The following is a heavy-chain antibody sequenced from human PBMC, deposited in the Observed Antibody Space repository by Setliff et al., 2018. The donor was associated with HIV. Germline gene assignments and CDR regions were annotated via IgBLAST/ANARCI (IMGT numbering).Heavy chain of an antibody. CDR3: TTCGGDCYSLLQH. D-gene: IGHD2-21*02. CDR1: GFSFNNAW. J-gene: IGHJ1*01. Sequence: PGGSLRLSCAASGFSFNNAWMSWVRQAPGKGLEWVGRIKSKTDGGATDYAAPVKGRFSISRDDSENTLYLQMNSLKTEDTAVYYCTTCGGDCYSLLQHWGQGTLVTVSS. V-gene: IGHV3-15*01. CDR2: IKSKTDGGAT.